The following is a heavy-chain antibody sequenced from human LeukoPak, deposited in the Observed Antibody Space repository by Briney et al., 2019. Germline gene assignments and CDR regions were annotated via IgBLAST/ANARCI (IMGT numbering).Heavy chain of an antibody. Sequence: GGSLRLSCAASGVTFSSYAMSWVRQAPGKGLEWVSAISGSGGSTYYADSVKGRFTISRDSSRNTLYLHMNSLRADDTAVYYCAKSVDYYYYYYMDVWGKGTTVTVSS. CDR3: AKSVDYYYYYYMDV. V-gene: IGHV3-23*01. D-gene: IGHD3/OR15-3a*01. CDR2: ISGSGGST. CDR1: GVTFSSYA. J-gene: IGHJ6*03.